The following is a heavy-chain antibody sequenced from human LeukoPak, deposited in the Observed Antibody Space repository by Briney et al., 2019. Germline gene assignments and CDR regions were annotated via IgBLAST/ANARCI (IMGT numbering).Heavy chain of an antibody. Sequence: GGSLRLSCAASGFTFSSYWMHWVRQAPGKGLVWVSRINSDGSSTSYADSVKGRFTISRDNAKNTLYLQMNSLRAEDTAVYYCARDVASYCSGGSCYSEGDAFDIWGQGTMVTVSS. CDR2: INSDGSST. CDR3: ARDVASYCSGGSCYSEGDAFDI. V-gene: IGHV3-74*01. J-gene: IGHJ3*02. D-gene: IGHD2-15*01. CDR1: GFTFSSYW.